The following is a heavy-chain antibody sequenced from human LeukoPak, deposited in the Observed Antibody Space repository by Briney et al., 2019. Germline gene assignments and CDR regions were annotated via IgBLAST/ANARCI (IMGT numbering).Heavy chain of an antibody. D-gene: IGHD1-26*01. Sequence: SETLSLTCTVSGGSISSSSYYWGWIRQPPGKGLEWIGSIYYSGGTYYSPSLKSRVTMSVDTSKNQFSLKLSSVTATDTAVYYCARRMGATGPFDYWGQGTLVTVSS. J-gene: IGHJ4*02. V-gene: IGHV4-39*01. CDR1: GGSISSSSYY. CDR3: ARRMGATGPFDY. CDR2: IYYSGGT.